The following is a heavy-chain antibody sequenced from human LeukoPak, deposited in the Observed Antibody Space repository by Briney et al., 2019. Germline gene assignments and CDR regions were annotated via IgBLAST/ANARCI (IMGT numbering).Heavy chain of an antibody. CDR1: GGSISSGDYY. CDR3: AREVVVPAAIRGYFDY. CDR2: IYYSGST. Sequence: SETLSLTCTVSGGSISSGDYYWSWIRQPPGKGLEWIGYIYYSGSTYYNPSLKSRVTISVDTSKNQFSLKLSSVTAADTAVYYCAREVVVPAAIRGYFDYWGQGTLVTVSS. D-gene: IGHD2-2*02. J-gene: IGHJ4*02. V-gene: IGHV4-30-4*02.